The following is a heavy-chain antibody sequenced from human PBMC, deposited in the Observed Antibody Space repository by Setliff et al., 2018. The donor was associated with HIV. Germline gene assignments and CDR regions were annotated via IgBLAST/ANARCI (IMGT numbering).Heavy chain of an antibody. CDR3: ARQLSNSFDY. D-gene: IGHD1-1*01. CDR2: ISPHSGGT. Sequence: GASVKVSCKAPGYTFTGYFIHWVRQAPGRGLEWMGWISPHSGGTRTTRTFRGRVTMTRDTSINTAYMELSGVRSDDTAVYFCARQLSNSFDYWGQGTLVTVSS. V-gene: IGHV1-2*02. CDR1: GYTFTGYF. J-gene: IGHJ4*02.